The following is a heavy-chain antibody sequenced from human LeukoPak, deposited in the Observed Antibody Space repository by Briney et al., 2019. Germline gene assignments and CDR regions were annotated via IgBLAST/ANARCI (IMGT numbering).Heavy chain of an antibody. CDR2: VNGNGDTT. CDR3: ASGNSFDS. D-gene: IGHD1/OR15-1a*01. Sequence: GGSLRLSCSASGFIFTTYTMYWVRQAPGKGLEFVSVVNGNGDTTYYTDSVKGRFTISRDNSKNTLYLQMNSLRAEDTAVYYCASGNSFDSWGQGTLVTVSS. V-gene: IGHV3-64*04. CDR1: GFIFTTYT. J-gene: IGHJ4*02.